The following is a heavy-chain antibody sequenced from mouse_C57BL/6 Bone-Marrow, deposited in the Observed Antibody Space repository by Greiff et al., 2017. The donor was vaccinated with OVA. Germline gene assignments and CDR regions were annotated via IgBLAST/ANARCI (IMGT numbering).Heavy chain of an antibody. CDR3: ARSLRTWFAY. CDR2: IYPSDSET. V-gene: IGHV1-61*01. D-gene: IGHD1-1*01. CDR1: GYTFTSYW. Sequence: QVQLQQPGAELVRLGSSVKLSCKASGYTFTSYWMDWVKQRPGQGLEWIGNIYPSDSETHYNQKFKDKATLTVDKSSSTAYMQLSSLTSEDSAVYYCARSLRTWFAYWGQGTLVTVSA. J-gene: IGHJ3*01.